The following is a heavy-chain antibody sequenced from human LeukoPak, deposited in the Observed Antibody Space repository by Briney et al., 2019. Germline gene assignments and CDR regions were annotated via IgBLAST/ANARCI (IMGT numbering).Heavy chain of an antibody. Sequence: PSETLSLTCTVSSGSISSGNYYWSWIRQHPGKGLEWIGYIHHSGSAYYNLSLKSRVTMSVDTSKNQIFLNLTSVTAADTAVYYCARDRSLSSYGDYGLDVWGQGTTVTVSS. CDR1: SGSISSGNYY. CDR3: ARDRSLSSYGDYGLDV. D-gene: IGHD4-17*01. J-gene: IGHJ6*02. CDR2: IHHSGSA. V-gene: IGHV4-31*03.